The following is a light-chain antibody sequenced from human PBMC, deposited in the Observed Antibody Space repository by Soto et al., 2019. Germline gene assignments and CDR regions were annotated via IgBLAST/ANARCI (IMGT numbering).Light chain of an antibody. CDR2: EVS. V-gene: IGLV2-23*02. CDR3: CSYAGRV. CDR1: SSDVGSYNL. J-gene: IGLJ2*01. Sequence: QCALTQPASVSGSPGQSITISCTGTSSDVGSYNLVSWYQQHPGKAPKLMIYEVSKRPSGVSNRFSGSKSGNTASLTISGLQAEDEADYYCCSYAGRVFGGGTKLTVL.